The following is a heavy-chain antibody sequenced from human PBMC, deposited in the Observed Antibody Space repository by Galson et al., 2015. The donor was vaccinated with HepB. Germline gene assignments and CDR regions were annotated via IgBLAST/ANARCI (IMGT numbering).Heavy chain of an antibody. J-gene: IGHJ4*02. Sequence: SCKASGYTFTSYGISWVRQAPGQGLEWVGWINPYNGNTNYAQKLQGRVTMTTDTSTSTAYMELRSLRSDDTAVYYCARADWTMVDPYYPDYWGQGTLVTVSS. CDR3: ARADWTMVDPYYPDY. CDR1: GYTFTSYG. V-gene: IGHV1-18*04. D-gene: IGHD4/OR15-4a*01. CDR2: INPYNGNT.